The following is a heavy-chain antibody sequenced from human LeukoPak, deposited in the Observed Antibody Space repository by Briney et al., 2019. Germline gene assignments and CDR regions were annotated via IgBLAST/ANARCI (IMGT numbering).Heavy chain of an antibody. CDR2: IHSGGSP. Sequence: PGGSLRLSCAVSRFTVSSNYMNWVRQAPGKGLEWVSVIHSGGSPYYVDSVKGRFTISRDGPKNTLYLQMNSLRAEDTAVYYCARDDGSGGPFDYWGQGTLVTVSS. J-gene: IGHJ4*02. D-gene: IGHD3-10*01. CDR3: ARDDGSGGPFDY. CDR1: RFTVSSNY. V-gene: IGHV3-66*01.